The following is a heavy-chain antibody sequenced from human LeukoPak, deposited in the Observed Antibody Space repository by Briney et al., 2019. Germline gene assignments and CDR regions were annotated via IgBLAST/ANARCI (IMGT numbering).Heavy chain of an antibody. Sequence: PGGSLRLSCAASGFSFSVFWMSWVRQAPGKGLEWVANINQDGSEKNYVDSVKGRFTISRDGAKKSLYLQMNSLRAEDAAVYYCAREQCSGNSCYYYWGQGTLVTVSS. CDR1: GFSFSVFW. CDR2: INQDGSEK. D-gene: IGHD2-15*01. J-gene: IGHJ4*02. CDR3: AREQCSGNSCYYY. V-gene: IGHV3-7*01.